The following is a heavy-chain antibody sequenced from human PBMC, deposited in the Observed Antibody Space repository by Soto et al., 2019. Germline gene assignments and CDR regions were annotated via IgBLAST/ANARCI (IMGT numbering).Heavy chain of an antibody. CDR1: GFTFNNHW. V-gene: IGHV3-7*01. D-gene: IGHD6-6*01. J-gene: IGHJ6*03. CDR2: IKQDGSEK. Sequence: EVQLAASGGGLVQPGGSLRLSCAASGFTFNNHWMTWVRQAPGKGLEWVANIKQDGSEKYYVDSVKGRFTISRDNAKNSLYLQMNSLRVEDTALYYCVTIAARPDYYYYYMDVWGKGTTVTVSS. CDR3: VTIAARPDYYYYYMDV.